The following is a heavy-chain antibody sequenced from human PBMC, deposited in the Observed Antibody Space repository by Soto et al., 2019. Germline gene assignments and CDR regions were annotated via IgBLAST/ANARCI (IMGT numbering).Heavy chain of an antibody. CDR3: VGGDYAGAGTFYLTDH. Sequence: EVQLVESGGGLVQPGGSLRLSCTASGLTFNNYWMHWVRQAPGKGPVWVSRINGDGRTTTYADSVRGRFTISRDNAKNTVYLQMNSLRAEDTAVYYWVGGDYAGAGTFYLTDHWGQGSLVTVSS. J-gene: IGHJ4*02. CDR2: INGDGRTT. CDR1: GLTFNNYW. V-gene: IGHV3-74*01. D-gene: IGHD3-10*01.